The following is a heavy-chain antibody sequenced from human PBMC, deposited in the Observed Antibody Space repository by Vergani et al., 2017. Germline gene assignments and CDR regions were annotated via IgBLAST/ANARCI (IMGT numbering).Heavy chain of an antibody. CDR2: IYTSGST. CDR3: ASGTGTSYFDY. CDR1: GGSISSSSYY. D-gene: IGHD1-7*01. Sequence: QLQLQESGPGLVKPSETLSLTCTVSGGSISSSSYYWSWIRQPAGKGLEWIGRIYTSGSTNYNPSLKSRVTISVDTSKNQFSLKLSSVTAADTAVYYCASGTGTSYFDYWGQGTLVTVSS. J-gene: IGHJ4*02. V-gene: IGHV4-61*02.